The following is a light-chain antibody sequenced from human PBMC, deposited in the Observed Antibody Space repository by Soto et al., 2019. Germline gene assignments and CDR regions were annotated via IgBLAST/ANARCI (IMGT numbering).Light chain of an antibody. CDR2: GAS. J-gene: IGKJ2*01. CDR3: HQYVSSPYT. Sequence: EIVLTQSTGTLSLSPGERATLSCRASQSVSSSYLAWYQQKPGQAPRNLIYGASSRATGIPDRFSGSWSGTDFTLTISRLELVYFAVYYCHQYVSSPYTFGQGTKLEIK. V-gene: IGKV3-20*01. CDR1: QSVSSSY.